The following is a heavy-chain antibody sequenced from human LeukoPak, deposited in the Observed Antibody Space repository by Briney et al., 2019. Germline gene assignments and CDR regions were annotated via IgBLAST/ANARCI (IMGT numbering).Heavy chain of an antibody. D-gene: IGHD6-6*01. CDR3: TTDLPLPGYSSSSSYFDY. J-gene: IGHJ4*02. CDR2: IKSKTDGGTT. Sequence: GGSLRLSCAASGFTFSNAWMSWVRQAPGKGLEWVGRIKSKTDGGTTDYAAPVKGRFTISRDDSKNTLYLQMNSLKTEDTAVYYCTTDLPLPGYSSSSSYFDYWGQGTLVTVSS. V-gene: IGHV3-15*01. CDR1: GFTFSNAW.